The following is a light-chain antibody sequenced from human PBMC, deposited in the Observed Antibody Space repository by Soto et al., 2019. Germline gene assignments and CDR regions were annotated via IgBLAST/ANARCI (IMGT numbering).Light chain of an antibody. J-gene: IGKJ2*01. CDR1: RSVSSSY. Sequence: EIVLTQSPGTLSLSPGERATLSCRASRSVSSSYLAWYQQKPGQAPRLLIYGASSRATGIPDRFSGSGSRTDLTLTISRLEPEDFAVYYCQQYGSSPLMYTFGQGTKLEIK. V-gene: IGKV3-20*01. CDR3: QQYGSSPLMYT. CDR2: GAS.